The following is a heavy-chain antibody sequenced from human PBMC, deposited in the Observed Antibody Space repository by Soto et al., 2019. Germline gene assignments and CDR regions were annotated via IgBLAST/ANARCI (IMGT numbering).Heavy chain of an antibody. CDR3: ARDLIDSSGYYYVDY. J-gene: IGHJ4*02. D-gene: IGHD3-22*01. CDR1: GGTFSSYT. V-gene: IGHV1-69*04. Sequence: SVKVSCKASGGTFSSYTIIWVRQAPGQGLEWMGRIIPILGIANYAQKFQGRVTITADKSTSTAYMELSSLRSEDTAVYYCARDLIDSSGYYYVDYWGQGTLVTVSS. CDR2: IIPILGIA.